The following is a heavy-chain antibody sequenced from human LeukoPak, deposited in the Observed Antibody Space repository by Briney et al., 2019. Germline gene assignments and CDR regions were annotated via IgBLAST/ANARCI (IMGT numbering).Heavy chain of an antibody. V-gene: IGHV3-7*01. CDR1: GFTFRSYW. D-gene: IGHD2-15*01. Sequence: PGGSLRLSCAASGFTFRSYWMSWVRQAPGKGLEWVANIKQDGSEKYYVDSVKGRFTISRDNAKNSLYLQMNSLRAEDTAVYYCARGYCSGGSCYQGHYYYYMDVWGKGTTVTISS. CDR3: ARGYCSGGSCYQGHYYYYMDV. CDR2: IKQDGSEK. J-gene: IGHJ6*03.